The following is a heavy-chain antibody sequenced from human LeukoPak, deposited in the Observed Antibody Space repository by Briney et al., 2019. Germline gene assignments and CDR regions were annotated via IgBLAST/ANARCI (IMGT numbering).Heavy chain of an antibody. V-gene: IGHV4-59*08. Sequence: SETLSLTCTVSGDSISIYYWSWIRQPPGKGLEWIGYIYYSGTTHYNPSLKSRVTISVDTSKNQFSLKLSSVTAADTAVYYCARHASNDYFDYWGQGTLVTVSS. D-gene: IGHD2-8*01. CDR2: IYYSGTT. CDR3: ARHASNDYFDY. CDR1: GDSISIYY. J-gene: IGHJ4*02.